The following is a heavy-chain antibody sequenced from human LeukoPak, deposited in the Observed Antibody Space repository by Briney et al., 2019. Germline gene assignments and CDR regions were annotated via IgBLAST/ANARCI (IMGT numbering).Heavy chain of an antibody. D-gene: IGHD2-21*01. V-gene: IGHV3-23*01. J-gene: IGHJ4*02. CDR1: GFNLNNYA. CDR2: VTGPGDTA. Sequence: PGGSLRLSCAASGFNLNNYAMNWVRQAPGKGLEWVAAVTGPGDTAYYADSVKGRFIISRDSFKDTLYLQMNRLGAEDTAPYYCAKGAAIDHWGQGTLVTVSS. CDR3: AKGAAIDH.